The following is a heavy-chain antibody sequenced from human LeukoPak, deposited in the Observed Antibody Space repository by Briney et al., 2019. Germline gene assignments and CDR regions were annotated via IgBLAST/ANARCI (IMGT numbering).Heavy chain of an antibody. Sequence: SETLSLTCAVYGGSFSGYYWSWIRQLPGKGLEWIGEINHSGSTNYNPSLKSRVTISVDTSKNQFSLKLSSVTAADTAVYYCARRLEWLLWPNAFDIWGQGTMVTVSS. CDR1: GGSFSGYY. CDR3: ARRLEWLLWPNAFDI. CDR2: INHSGST. J-gene: IGHJ3*02. D-gene: IGHD3-3*01. V-gene: IGHV4-34*01.